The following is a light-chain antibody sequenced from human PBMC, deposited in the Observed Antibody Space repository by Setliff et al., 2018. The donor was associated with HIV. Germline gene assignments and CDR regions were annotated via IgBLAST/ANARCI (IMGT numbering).Light chain of an antibody. Sequence: QSVLTQPASVSGSPGQSITISCTGTSNDVGGYNHVSWYQQHPGKAPKLMIYEVSNRPSGVSNRFSGSKSGNTASLTISGLQAEDEADYSCSSYTSSSTYVFGTGTKVTVL. J-gene: IGLJ1*01. CDR3: SSYTSSSTYV. CDR2: EVS. V-gene: IGLV2-14*01. CDR1: SNDVGGYNH.